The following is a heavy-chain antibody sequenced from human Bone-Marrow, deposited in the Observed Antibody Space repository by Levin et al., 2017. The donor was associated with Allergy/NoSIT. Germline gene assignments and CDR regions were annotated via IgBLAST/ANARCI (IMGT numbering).Heavy chain of an antibody. CDR1: GFTFSDYY. CDR3: ARKEQAAGTRYYYGMDV. Sequence: PGGSLRLSCAASGFTFSDYYMSWIRQAPGKGLEWVSYISSSGSTIYYADSVKGRFTIPRANAKTSLYLHMNSLRAEDTAVYYCARKEQAAGTRYYYGMDVWGQGTTVTVSS. CDR2: ISSSGSTI. V-gene: IGHV3-11*01. D-gene: IGHD6-13*01. J-gene: IGHJ6*02.